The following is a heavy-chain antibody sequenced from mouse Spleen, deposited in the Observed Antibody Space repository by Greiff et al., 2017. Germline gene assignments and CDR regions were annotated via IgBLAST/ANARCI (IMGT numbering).Heavy chain of an antibody. D-gene: IGHD1-1*01. J-gene: IGHJ2*01. CDR2: IDPSDSYT. CDR3: ARGGTTDY. CDR1: GYTFTSYW. V-gene: IGHV1-69*01. Sequence: VQLQQPGAELVMPGASVKLSCKASGYTFTSYWMHWVKQRPGQGLEWIGEIDPSDSYTNYNQKFKGKATLTVDKSSSTAYMQLSSLTSEDSAVYYCARGGTTDYWGQGTTLTVSS.